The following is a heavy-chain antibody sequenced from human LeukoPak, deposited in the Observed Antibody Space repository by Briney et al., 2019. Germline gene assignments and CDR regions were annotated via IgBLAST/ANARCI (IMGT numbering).Heavy chain of an antibody. CDR1: GGSISSFY. CDR2: IYYTGST. D-gene: IGHD4-11*01. V-gene: IGHV4-59*01. J-gene: IGHJ4*02. CDR3: ARGNSKFGY. Sequence: SETLSLTCTVSGGSISSFYWSWIRQPPGKGLEWIGYIYYTGSTNYNPSLKSRVTMSVDTSKNQFSLKLSSVTAADTAVYYCARGNSKFGYWGQGTLVTVSS.